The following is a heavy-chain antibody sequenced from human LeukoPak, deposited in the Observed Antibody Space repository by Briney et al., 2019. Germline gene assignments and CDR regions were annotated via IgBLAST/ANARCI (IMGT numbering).Heavy chain of an antibody. D-gene: IGHD6-13*01. CDR3: ARSVPYGTTWYGRSDC. CDR1: GFPFYSYW. CDR2: IRHDGSTK. J-gene: IGHJ4*02. V-gene: IGHV3-7*03. Sequence: GGSLRLSCTASGFPFYSYWMTWVRQTPGKGLEWVANIRHDGSTKYYVDSVKGRFTISRDNAMNSLYLQMDSLRVEDTAIYYCARSVPYGTTWYGRSDCWGQGTQVTVSS.